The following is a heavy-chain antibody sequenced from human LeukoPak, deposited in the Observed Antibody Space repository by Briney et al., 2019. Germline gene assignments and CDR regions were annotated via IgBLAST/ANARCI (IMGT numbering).Heavy chain of an antibody. Sequence: PGGSLRLSCAASGFTFSSYSMNWVRQAPGKGLEWVSSISSSSSYIYYADSVKGRFTISRDNAKNSLYLQMNSLRAEDTAVYYCARGHFVVVPAANYEFDYWGQGTLVTVSS. CDR3: ARGHFVVVPAANYEFDY. V-gene: IGHV3-21*01. J-gene: IGHJ4*02. D-gene: IGHD2-2*01. CDR1: GFTFSSYS. CDR2: ISSSSSYI.